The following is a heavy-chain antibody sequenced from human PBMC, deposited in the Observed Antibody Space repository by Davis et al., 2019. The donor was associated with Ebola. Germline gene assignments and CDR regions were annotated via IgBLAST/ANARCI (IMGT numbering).Heavy chain of an antibody. CDR3: ARDYGGPFDY. D-gene: IGHD4-17*01. V-gene: IGHV4-30-2*01. Sequence: SETLSLTCAVSGGSISSGGYSWSWIRQPPGKGLEWIGYIYHSGSTYYNPSLKSRVTISVDRSKNQFSLQLNSVTPEDTAVYYCARDYGGPFDYWGQGTLVTVSS. CDR2: IYHSGST. J-gene: IGHJ4*02. CDR1: GGSISSGGYS.